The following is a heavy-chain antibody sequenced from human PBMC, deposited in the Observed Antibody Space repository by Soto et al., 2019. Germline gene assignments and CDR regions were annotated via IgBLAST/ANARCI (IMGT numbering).Heavy chain of an antibody. CDR1: GGSISSHSNY. V-gene: IGHV4-31*03. D-gene: IGHD3-22*01. CDR3: ARGNPIFDSSCLAFDY. CDR2: IYYDGRT. Sequence: QLHLQESGPGLVKPSQTLSHTCTVSGGSISSHSNYWSWIHQHPGKGLEWIGYIYYDGRTYFNPSLQSRLSMSVDTSENQFSLKLSSLTAAVTAVYFCARGNPIFDSSCLAFDYWGPGTLVTVSS. J-gene: IGHJ4*02.